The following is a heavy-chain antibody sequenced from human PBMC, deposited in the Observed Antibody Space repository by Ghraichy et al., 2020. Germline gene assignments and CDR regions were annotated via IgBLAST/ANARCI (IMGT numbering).Heavy chain of an antibody. CDR2: ISAYNGNT. D-gene: IGHD2-2*01. J-gene: IGHJ5*02. CDR1: GYTFTSYG. Sequence: ASVKVSCKASGYTFTSYGINWVRQAPGQGLEWMGWISAYNGNTNYAQKLQGRVTMTTDTSTSTAYMELRSLRSDDTAVYYCARLVVPAAIDPGWFDPWGQGTLVTVSS. CDR3: ARLVVPAAIDPGWFDP. V-gene: IGHV1-18*01.